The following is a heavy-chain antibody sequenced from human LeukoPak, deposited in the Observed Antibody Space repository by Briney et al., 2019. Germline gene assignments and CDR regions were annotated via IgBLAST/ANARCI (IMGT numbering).Heavy chain of an antibody. CDR2: INQDGSEK. CDR3: ASGYSYENKNY. J-gene: IGHJ4*02. CDR1: GFTFDDYW. V-gene: IGHV3-7*01. D-gene: IGHD5-18*01. Sequence: GGSLRLSCGASGFTFDDYWMSWVRQAPGQGLEWVANINQDGSEKYYLDSAKGRFTISRDNAKNSLYLQMNSLRAEDTAVYYCASGYSYENKNYWGQGTLVTVSS.